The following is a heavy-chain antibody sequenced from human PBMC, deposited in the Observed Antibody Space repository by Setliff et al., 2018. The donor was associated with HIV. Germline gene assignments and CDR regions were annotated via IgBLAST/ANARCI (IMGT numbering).Heavy chain of an antibody. CDR1: GASITSHY. J-gene: IGHJ4*02. CDR3: AKGAGFYGDYTFDH. CDR2: IYSTGST. V-gene: IGHV4-59*11. D-gene: IGHD4-17*01. Sequence: TLSLTCTVSGASITSHYWSWIRQSPGRELEWIGYIYSTGSTNYNPSLQSRVTISMVASRNQFSLKVTSVTAADTAVYYCAKGAGFYGDYTFDHWGQGRQVTVSS.